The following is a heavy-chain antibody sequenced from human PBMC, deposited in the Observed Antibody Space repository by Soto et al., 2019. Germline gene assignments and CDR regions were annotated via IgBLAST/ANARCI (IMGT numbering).Heavy chain of an antibody. CDR3: ARGSSVRGMNV. CDR2: ISGTDPYM. J-gene: IGHJ6*02. D-gene: IGHD6-13*01. Sequence: GGSLRFSCAASGFTFSDYYMSWVRQAPGKGLEWVSYISGTDPYMKYADAVRGRFTISRDNAKNSLYLQMNSLRDDDTAVYYCARGSSVRGMNVWGQGTPVTVSS. CDR1: GFTFSDYY. V-gene: IGHV3-11*06.